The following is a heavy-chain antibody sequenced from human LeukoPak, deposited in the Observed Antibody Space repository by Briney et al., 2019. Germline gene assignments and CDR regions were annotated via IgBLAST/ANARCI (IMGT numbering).Heavy chain of an antibody. V-gene: IGHV1-2*02. CDR3: ARDPPIKTYYFDY. CDR1: GYTFTGYY. Sequence: ASVKVSCKASGYTFTGYYMHWVRQAPGQGLEWMGWINPNSGGTNYAQKFQGRVTMTRDTSISTAYMELSRLRSDDTAVYYCARDPPIKTYYFDYWGQGTLVTVSS. CDR2: INPNSGGT. D-gene: IGHD1-14*01. J-gene: IGHJ4*02.